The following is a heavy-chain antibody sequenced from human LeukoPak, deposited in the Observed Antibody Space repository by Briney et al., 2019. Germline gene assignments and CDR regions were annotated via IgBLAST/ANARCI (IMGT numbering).Heavy chain of an antibody. D-gene: IGHD6-6*01. J-gene: IGHJ6*03. V-gene: IGHV3-48*01. Sequence: PGGSLRLSCAASGFTFSSYSMNWVRQAPGKGLEWVSYISSSSSTIYYADSAKGRFTISRDNAKNSLYLQMNSLRAEDTAVYYCARCRSSSQDYYNYFMDVWGKGTTVTVSS. CDR2: ISSSSSTI. CDR1: GFTFSSYS. CDR3: ARCRSSSQDYYNYFMDV.